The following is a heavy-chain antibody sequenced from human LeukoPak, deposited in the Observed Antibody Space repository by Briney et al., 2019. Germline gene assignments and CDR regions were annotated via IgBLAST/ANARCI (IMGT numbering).Heavy chain of an antibody. J-gene: IGHJ4*02. CDR2: ISAYNGNT. D-gene: IGHD5-12*01. Sequence: ASVKVSCKASGYTFTSYGISWVRQAPGRGLEWMGWISAYNGNTNYAQKLQGRVTMTTDTSTSTAYMELRSLRSDDTAVYYCARTYSGYDPGSYYFDYWGQGTLVTVSS. CDR3: ARTYSGYDPGSYYFDY. V-gene: IGHV1-18*01. CDR1: GYTFTSYG.